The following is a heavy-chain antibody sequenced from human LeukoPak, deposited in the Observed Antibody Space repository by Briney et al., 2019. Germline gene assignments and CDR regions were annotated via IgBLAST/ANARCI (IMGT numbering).Heavy chain of an antibody. CDR1: GYSISSGYY. D-gene: IGHD1-26*01. V-gene: IGHV4-38-2*02. J-gene: IGHJ4*02. Sequence: SETLSLTCTVSGYSISSGYYWGRIRQPPGKGLEWIGSIYHSGSTYYNPSLKSRVTISVDTSKNQFSLKLSSVTAADTAVYYCAREDSGSYQGVDYWGQGTLVTVSS. CDR3: AREDSGSYQGVDY. CDR2: IYHSGST.